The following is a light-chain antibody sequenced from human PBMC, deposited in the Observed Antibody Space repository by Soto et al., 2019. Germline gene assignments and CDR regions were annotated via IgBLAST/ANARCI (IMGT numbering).Light chain of an antibody. CDR3: QQYDNWPQM. CDR2: GAS. J-gene: IGKJ1*01. V-gene: IGKV3-15*01. CDR1: QSVSSN. Sequence: EIVMTQSPATLSVSPGERATLSCRASQSVSSNLAWYQQKPGQAPRLIIYGASTRATVIPARFSGSGSGTECTLTITSMQSEDCAVYYCQQYDNWPQMFGQGTKVEI.